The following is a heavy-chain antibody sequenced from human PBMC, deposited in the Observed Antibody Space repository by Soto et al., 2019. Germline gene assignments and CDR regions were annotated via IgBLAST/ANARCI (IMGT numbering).Heavy chain of an antibody. CDR1: GYTFTNYA. CDR2: INAGNADT. V-gene: IGHV1-3*01. Sequence: ASVKVSCKASGYTFTNYAIHWVRQAPGQRLEWMGWINAGNADTKYSQKFQGRVTITRDTSASTAYMELSSLRSEDTAVYYCAVGMTTQWYWGQGTLVTVSS. J-gene: IGHJ4*02. CDR3: AVGMTTQWY. D-gene: IGHD4-17*01.